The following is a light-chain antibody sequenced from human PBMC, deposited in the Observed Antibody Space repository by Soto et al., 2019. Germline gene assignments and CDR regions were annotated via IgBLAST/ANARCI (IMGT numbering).Light chain of an antibody. V-gene: IGLV2-14*01. CDR2: DVS. CDR1: SSDVGSYNY. Sequence: QSVLTQPSSVSASPVQSITISCTGTSSDVGSYNYVSWYQEHPGKAPKLMIYDVSNRPSGVSNRFSGSKSGNTASLTISGLQAEVEADYYCSSYTTARPYVFGTGT. CDR3: SSYTTARPYV. J-gene: IGLJ1*01.